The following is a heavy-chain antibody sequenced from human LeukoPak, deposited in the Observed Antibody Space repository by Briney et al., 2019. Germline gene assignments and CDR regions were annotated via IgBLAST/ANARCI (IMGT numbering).Heavy chain of an antibody. CDR1: GFTFSSYW. CDR2: IKQDGSET. CDR3: ARDAMSRTADY. J-gene: IGHJ4*02. V-gene: IGHV3-7*01. Sequence: PGGSLRLSCAASGFTFSSYWVSWVRQAPGKGLEWVGNIKQDGSETYFVDSVKGRFTISRDNAKNSLYLQMNSLRAEDTAVYYCARDAMSRTADYWGQGTLVTVSS. D-gene: IGHD2-2*01.